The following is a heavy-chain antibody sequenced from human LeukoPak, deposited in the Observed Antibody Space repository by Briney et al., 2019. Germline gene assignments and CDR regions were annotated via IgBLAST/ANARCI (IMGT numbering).Heavy chain of an antibody. CDR1: GYTFTSYY. CDR3: ARDLLAAADYYYYMGV. D-gene: IGHD6-13*01. V-gene: IGHV1-46*01. Sequence: GASVKVSCKASGYTFTSYYMHWVRQAPGQGLEWMGIINPSGGSTSYAQKFQGRVTMTRDMSTSTVYMELSSLRSEDTAVYYCARDLLAAADYYYYMGVWGKGTTVTVSS. CDR2: INPSGGST. J-gene: IGHJ6*03.